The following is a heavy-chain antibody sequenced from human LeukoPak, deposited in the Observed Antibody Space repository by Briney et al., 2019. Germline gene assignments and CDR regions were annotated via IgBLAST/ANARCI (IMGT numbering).Heavy chain of an antibody. D-gene: IGHD2-15*01. CDR3: AKDRRYCSGSSRHYFDY. Sequence: PGGSLRLSCAASGFTFSSYGMHWVRQAPGKGLEWVAVISYDGSNKYYADSVKGRFTISRDNSKNTLYLQMNSLRAEDTAVYYCAKDRRYCSGSSRHYFDYWGQGTLVTVSS. CDR2: ISYDGSNK. J-gene: IGHJ4*02. V-gene: IGHV3-30*18. CDR1: GFTFSSYG.